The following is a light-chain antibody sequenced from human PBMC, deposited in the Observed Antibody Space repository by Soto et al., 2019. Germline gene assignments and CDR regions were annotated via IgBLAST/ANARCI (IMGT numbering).Light chain of an antibody. CDR2: LEGSGSY. CDR3: ETWDSLV. Sequence: QLVLTQSSSASASLGSSVKLTCTLSSGHSSYIIAWHQQQPGKAPRYLMKLEGSGSYNKGSGVPDRFSGSSSGADRYLTISNLQSEDEADYYCETWDSLVFGGGTKLTVL. J-gene: IGLJ3*02. CDR1: SGHSSYI. V-gene: IGLV4-60*03.